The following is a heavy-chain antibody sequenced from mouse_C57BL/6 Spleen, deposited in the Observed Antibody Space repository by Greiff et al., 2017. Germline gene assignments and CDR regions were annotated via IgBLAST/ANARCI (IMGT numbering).Heavy chain of an antibody. Sequence: EVKLVESGGDLVKPGGSLKLSCAASGFTFSSYGMSWVRQTPDKRLEWVATISSGGSYTYYPDSVKGRFTISRDNAKNTLYLQMSSLKSEDTAMYYCARQDYGSSGGFAYWGQGTLVTVSA. CDR1: GFTFSSYG. D-gene: IGHD1-1*01. CDR3: ARQDYGSSGGFAY. V-gene: IGHV5-6*01. CDR2: ISSGGSYT. J-gene: IGHJ3*01.